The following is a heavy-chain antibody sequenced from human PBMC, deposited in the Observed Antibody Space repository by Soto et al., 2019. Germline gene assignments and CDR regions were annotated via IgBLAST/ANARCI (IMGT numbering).Heavy chain of an antibody. CDR1: GGSFSCYY. V-gene: IGHV4-34*01. J-gene: IGHJ5*02. Sequence: KPSETLSLTCAVYGGSFSCYYWSWIRHPPGKGLEWIGEINHSGSTNYNPSLKSRVTISVDTSKNQFSLKLSSVTAADTAVYYCARTVNPAWFDPWGQGTLVTVSS. CDR2: INHSGST. D-gene: IGHD4-17*01. CDR3: ARTVNPAWFDP.